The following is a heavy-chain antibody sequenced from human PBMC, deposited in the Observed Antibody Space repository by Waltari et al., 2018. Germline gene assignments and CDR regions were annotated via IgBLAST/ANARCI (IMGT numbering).Heavy chain of an antibody. CDR3: ARQRGGGGPWSDNNDYYGMDV. Sequence: EVQLVQSGAAVKTSGESLTISCKGSGFIFTSYWINCLRTMPGKGLEWMGRIDPADSRTYYSPSFQGHVTISVDKSISTAYLQWNSLEASDTAMFYCARQRGGGGPWSDNNDYYGMDVWGQGTTVIVFS. J-gene: IGHJ6*02. CDR1: GFIFTSYW. D-gene: IGHD1-1*01. V-gene: IGHV5-10-1*03. CDR2: IDPADSRT.